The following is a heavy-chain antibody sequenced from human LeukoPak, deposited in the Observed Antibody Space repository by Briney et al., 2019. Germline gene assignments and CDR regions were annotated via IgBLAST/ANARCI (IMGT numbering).Heavy chain of an antibody. D-gene: IGHD1-26*01. CDR2: ISGTGDRT. Sequence: GGSLRLSCAASGFTFDTTDMTWVRQAPGKGPEWLSCISGTGDRTYYADSVMGRFTISRDNSKNMLYLQMTSLRVEDTATYYCVKNSGIWSFWGRGTLAAVSS. CDR3: VKNSGIWSF. V-gene: IGHV3-23*01. J-gene: IGHJ4*02. CDR1: GFTFDTTD.